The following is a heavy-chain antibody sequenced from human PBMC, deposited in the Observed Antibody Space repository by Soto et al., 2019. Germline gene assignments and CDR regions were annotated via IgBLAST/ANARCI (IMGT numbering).Heavy chain of an antibody. CDR1: GYTLTELS. CDR3: ATAVCSGGSCLNPYFDY. D-gene: IGHD2-15*01. V-gene: IGHV1-24*01. Sequence: ASVKVSCKVSGYTLTELSMHRVRQAPGKGLEWMGGFDPEDGETIYAQKFQGRVTMTEDTSTDTAYMELSSLRSEDTAVYYCATAVCSGGSCLNPYFDYWGQGTLVTVS. CDR2: FDPEDGET. J-gene: IGHJ4*02.